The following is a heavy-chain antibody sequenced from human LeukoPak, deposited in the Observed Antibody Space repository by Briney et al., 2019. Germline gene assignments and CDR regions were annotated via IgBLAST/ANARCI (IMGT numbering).Heavy chain of an antibody. CDR1: GFSFGSFW. V-gene: IGHV3-7*03. J-gene: IGHJ6*02. Sequence: GGSLRLSCAASGFSFGSFWMTWIRQAPGKGLEWVGHINEDGSQTNYIDSVTGRFTISRDNTKDSLYLQMNSLRAEDTAVYYCARDHSITQVVGSYYGMDVWGQGTTVTVSS. CDR3: ARDHSITQVVGSYYGMDV. CDR2: INEDGSQT. D-gene: IGHD2-15*01.